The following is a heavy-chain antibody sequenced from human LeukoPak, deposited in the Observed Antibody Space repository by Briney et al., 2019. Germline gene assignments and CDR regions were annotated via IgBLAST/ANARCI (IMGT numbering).Heavy chain of an antibody. CDR3: AHGRAKYFDSGISSVFEF. V-gene: IGHV4-4*07. CDR2: IYISGIT. CDR1: GGSISNEY. J-gene: IGHJ4*02. D-gene: IGHD3-16*01. Sequence: PSETLSLTYTVSGGSISNEYRGWIRQPAGKRLEWIGHIYISGITNYNPSLKSRVTMSMDTSKNQFSLKLTSVTAADTAVYYCAHGRAKYFDSGISSVFEFWGQGTLVTVSS.